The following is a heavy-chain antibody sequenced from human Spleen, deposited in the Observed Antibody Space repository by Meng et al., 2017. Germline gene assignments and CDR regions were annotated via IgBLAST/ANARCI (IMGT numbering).Heavy chain of an antibody. Sequence: VQLQESGPGLVKPSQTLSLTCTGSGGSNSRSDYYWSWIRQPPGKGLEWIGYTSYSGNTYYNPSLKSRITISVDRSRNQFSLKLSSVTAADTAVYYCARGPHYYSWSGIDYWGQGALVTVSS. J-gene: IGHJ4*02. CDR2: TSYSGNT. D-gene: IGHD3-3*01. V-gene: IGHV4-30-4*01. CDR1: GGSNSRSDYY. CDR3: ARGPHYYSWSGIDY.